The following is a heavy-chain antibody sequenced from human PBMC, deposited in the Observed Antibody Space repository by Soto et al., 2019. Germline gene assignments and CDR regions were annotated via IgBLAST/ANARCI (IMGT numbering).Heavy chain of an antibody. CDR2: IYYSGST. J-gene: IGHJ5*02. CDR1: GGSISSSSYY. V-gene: IGHV4-39*07. CDR3: ARDGPYDFWSGPNNWFDP. D-gene: IGHD3-3*01. Sequence: SETLSLTCTVAGGSISSSSYYWGRIRQPPGKGLEWIGSIYYSGSTYYNPSGGSTSYAQKFQGRVTMTRDTSTSTVYMELSSLRSEDTAVYYCARDGPYDFWSGPNNWFDPWGQGTLVTVSS.